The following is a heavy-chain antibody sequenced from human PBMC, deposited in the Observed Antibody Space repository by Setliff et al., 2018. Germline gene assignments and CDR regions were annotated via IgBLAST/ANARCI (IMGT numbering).Heavy chain of an antibody. Sequence: GESLKISCKGSGYSFTSYWIVWVRQMPGKGLEWMGIIYPGDSITRYSPSFQGQVTISVDKSINTAYLQWSSLRASDTAIYYCARHPYYYGSGTYLDNNNRWFDPWGQGTLVTVSS. V-gene: IGHV5-51*01. CDR2: IYPGDSIT. D-gene: IGHD3-10*01. J-gene: IGHJ5*02. CDR3: ARHPYYYGSGTYLDNNNRWFDP. CDR1: GYSFTSYW.